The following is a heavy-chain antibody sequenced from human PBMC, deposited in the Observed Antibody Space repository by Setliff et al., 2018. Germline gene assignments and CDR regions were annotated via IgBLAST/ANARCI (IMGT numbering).Heavy chain of an antibody. CDR3: ARLPGYCNGGNCYGYYTFDI. Sequence: SETLSLTCSVSGDSISSSSYYWGWIHQPPGKGLEWIGSINYSGITYYSPPLKSRVIVSVDTSKNQFSLKLSSVTAADTAVYYCARLPGYCNGGNCYGYYTFDIWGQGTMVTVSS. J-gene: IGHJ3*02. V-gene: IGHV4-39*01. CDR2: INYSGIT. CDR1: GDSISSSSYY. D-gene: IGHD2-15*01.